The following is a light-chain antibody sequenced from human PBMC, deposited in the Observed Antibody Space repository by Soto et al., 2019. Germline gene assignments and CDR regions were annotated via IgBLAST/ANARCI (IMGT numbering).Light chain of an antibody. Sequence: QSVLTQPASVSGSPGQSITISCTGTISNVGSYNLVSWYQQHPGKAPKLIIYEVNKRPSGVSNRFSGSKSGNTASLTISGLQTEDEADYYCYSYEGGRVFGGRTKLTVL. CDR1: ISNVGSYNL. V-gene: IGLV2-23*02. CDR2: EVN. CDR3: YSYEGGRV. J-gene: IGLJ3*02.